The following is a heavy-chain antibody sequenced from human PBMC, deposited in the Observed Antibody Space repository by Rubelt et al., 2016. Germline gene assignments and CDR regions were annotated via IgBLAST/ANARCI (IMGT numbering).Heavy chain of an antibody. CDR3: ARTYRYYSDY. Sequence: QLQLQESGPGLVKPSETLSLTCAVYGGSFSGYYWSWIRQPPGKGLEWIGEINHSGSTNYNPSLKSRVTISVDTSKNQFSLKVSSVTAADTAVYYCARTYRYYSDYWGQGTLVTVSS. D-gene: IGHD1-26*01. CDR2: INHSGST. CDR1: GGSFSGYY. V-gene: IGHV4-34*10. J-gene: IGHJ4*02.